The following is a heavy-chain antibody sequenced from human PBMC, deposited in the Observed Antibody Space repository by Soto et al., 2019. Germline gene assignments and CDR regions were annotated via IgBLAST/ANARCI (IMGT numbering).Heavy chain of an antibody. Sequence: SVKVSCKASGGTFSSYAISWVRQAPGQGLEWMGGIIPIFGTANYAQKFQGRVTITADESTSTAYMELSSLRSEDTAVYYCARTLSSGYYDSGYYYGMDVWGQGTTVTVS. CDR1: GGTFSSYA. D-gene: IGHD3-22*01. J-gene: IGHJ6*02. CDR2: IIPIFGTA. CDR3: ARTLSSGYYDSGYYYGMDV. V-gene: IGHV1-69*13.